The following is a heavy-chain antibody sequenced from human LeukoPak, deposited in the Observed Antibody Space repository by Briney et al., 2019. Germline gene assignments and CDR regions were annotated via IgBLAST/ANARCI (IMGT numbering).Heavy chain of an antibody. CDR2: INPNSGGT. V-gene: IGHV1-2*02. Sequence: ASVKVSCKASRYTFTGYYMHRVRQAPGQRLEWMGWINPNSGGTNYAQKFQGRVTITRDTSISTAYMELSRLRSDDTAVYYCARDARSGYSYGPKVDYWGQGTLVTVSS. D-gene: IGHD5-18*01. CDR3: ARDARSGYSYGPKVDY. J-gene: IGHJ4*02. CDR1: RYTFTGYY.